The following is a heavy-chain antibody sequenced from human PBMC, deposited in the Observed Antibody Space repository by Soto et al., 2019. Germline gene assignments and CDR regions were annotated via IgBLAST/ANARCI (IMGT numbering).Heavy chain of an antibody. CDR3: ARDLAREYFQH. J-gene: IGHJ1*01. Sequence: ASVKVSCKASGYTFTSYGISWVRQAPGQGLEGMGWISAYNGNTNYAQKLQGRVTMTTDTSTSTAYMELRGLRSDDTAVYYCARDLAREYFQHWGQGTLVTVSS. CDR2: ISAYNGNT. V-gene: IGHV1-18*01. CDR1: GYTFTSYG.